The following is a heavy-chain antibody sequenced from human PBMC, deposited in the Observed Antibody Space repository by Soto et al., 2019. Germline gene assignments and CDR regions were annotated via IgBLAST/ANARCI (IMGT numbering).Heavy chain of an antibody. CDR3: ARGNHSSIWPYYFDY. V-gene: IGHV5-51*01. CDR1: GDSFTTYW. J-gene: IGHJ4*02. Sequence: GESLKISCKGSGDSFTTYWIGWVRQMPGKGLEWMGIIYPGDSDVRYSPSFQGQVTISADKSTSTAYLQWSSLKASDTAMYYCARGNHSSIWPYYFDYWGQGTLVTVSS. D-gene: IGHD3-22*01. CDR2: IYPGDSDV.